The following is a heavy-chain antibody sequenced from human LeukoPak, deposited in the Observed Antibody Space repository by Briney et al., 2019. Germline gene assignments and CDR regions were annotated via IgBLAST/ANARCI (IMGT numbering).Heavy chain of an antibody. J-gene: IGHJ4*02. V-gene: IGHV4-34*01. D-gene: IGHD3-3*01. Sequence: RTSETLSLTCAVYGGSFSGYYWSWIRQPPGKGLEWIGEINHSGSTNYNPSLKSRVTISVDTSKNQFSLKLSSVTAADTAVYYCARYDFWSGAFDYWGQGTLVTVSS. CDR1: GGSFSGYY. CDR2: INHSGST. CDR3: ARYDFWSGAFDY.